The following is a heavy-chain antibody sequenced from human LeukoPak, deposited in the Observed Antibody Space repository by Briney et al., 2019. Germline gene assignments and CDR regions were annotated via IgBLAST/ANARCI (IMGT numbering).Heavy chain of an antibody. D-gene: IGHD6-19*01. Sequence: SVKVSCKASGGTFSSYAVSWARQAPGQGLEWMGGIIPIFGTANYAQKFQGRVTITADESTSTAYMELSSLRSEDTAVYYCARLGSSGCWLAQTKVSCYGMDVWGQGTTVTVSS. CDR1: GGTFSSYA. CDR3: ARLGSSGCWLAQTKVSCYGMDV. CDR2: IIPIFGTA. V-gene: IGHV1-69*13. J-gene: IGHJ6*02.